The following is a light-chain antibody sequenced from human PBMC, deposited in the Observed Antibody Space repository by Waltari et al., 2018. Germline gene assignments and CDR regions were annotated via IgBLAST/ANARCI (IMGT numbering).Light chain of an antibody. V-gene: IGLV2-14*03. CDR1: SSEVGAYNY. Sequence: QSALTQPASVSGSPGQSISISCTGTSSEVGAYNYVSWYQQHPGKAPTLLLYDVTKRPSGVASAFAGSKSGDTPSLTISGLQAEDEADYYCCAYRGDSNWMFGGGTKVTVL. CDR3: CAYRGDSNWM. CDR2: DVT. J-gene: IGLJ3*02.